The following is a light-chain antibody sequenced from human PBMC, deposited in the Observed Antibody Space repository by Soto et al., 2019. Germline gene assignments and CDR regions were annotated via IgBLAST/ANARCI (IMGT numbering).Light chain of an antibody. CDR1: QHINSF. Sequence: IQMTQSPSSLSASVGDRVTITCRASQHINSFLNWYQQKPGEAPNLLIYAASRLQDGVPSRFSGSGSGTDFTLTISSLQPEDFATYYCQQSYTTPRFTFGQGTKLEIK. CDR3: QQSYTTPRFT. V-gene: IGKV1-39*01. CDR2: AAS. J-gene: IGKJ2*01.